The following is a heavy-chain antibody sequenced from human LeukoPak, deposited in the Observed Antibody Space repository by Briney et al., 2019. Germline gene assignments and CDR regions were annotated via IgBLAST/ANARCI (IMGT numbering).Heavy chain of an antibody. Sequence: GASVKVSCKASGYTFTSYGISWVRQAPGQELEWMGWISAYNGDTNYAQKLQGRVTMTTDTSTSTAYMELRSLRSDDTAVYYCARDYGPIAAAGTEYYYYGLDVWGQGATVTVSS. V-gene: IGHV1-18*01. CDR3: ARDYGPIAAAGTEYYYYGLDV. CDR1: GYTFTSYG. D-gene: IGHD6-13*01. CDR2: ISAYNGDT. J-gene: IGHJ6*02.